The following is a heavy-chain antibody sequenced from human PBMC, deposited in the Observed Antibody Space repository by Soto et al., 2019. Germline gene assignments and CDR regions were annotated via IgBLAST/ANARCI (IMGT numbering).Heavy chain of an antibody. V-gene: IGHV2-5*01. CDR2: IYSNDDK. CDR1: GFSLSSSGVG. J-gene: IGHJ3*01. D-gene: IGHD4-17*01. Sequence: QITLKVSGPTLVQPTQTLTLTCTFSGFSLSSSGVGVEWVRQPPGKALEWLALIYSNDDKRYSPSVKSRLIIPEDTSKNRVGLTMTNMDPVYTAAYYGGHRLDDGRNSNWGQGTMVTVSS. CDR3: GHRLDDGRNSN.